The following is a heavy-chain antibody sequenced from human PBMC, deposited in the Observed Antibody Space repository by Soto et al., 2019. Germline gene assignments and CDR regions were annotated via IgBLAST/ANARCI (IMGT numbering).Heavy chain of an antibody. D-gene: IGHD6-13*01. CDR1: GYSFTSYG. V-gene: IGHV5-51*01. CDR2: IYPGDSDT. CDR3: ATLGARLRIAADGRGPRGDSGMDV. J-gene: IGHJ6*02. Sequence: XDSLKVSWKCSGYSFTSYGIGWVLQMPGKGLEWMGIIYPGDSDTRYSPSFQGQVTISADKSISTAYLQWSSLKASDTAMYYCATLGARLRIAADGRGPRGDSGMDVWGQGTTVTFSS.